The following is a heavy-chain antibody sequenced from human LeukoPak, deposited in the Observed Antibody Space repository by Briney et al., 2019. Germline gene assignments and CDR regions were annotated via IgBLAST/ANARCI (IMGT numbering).Heavy chain of an antibody. CDR3: ARHPLGGYFCSGSPDY. V-gene: IGHV5-51*01. CDR1: GYSFTTYW. CDR2: IYPDDSHT. Sequence: GESLKISCKGSGYSFTTYWIGWVRQMPGRGLEWMGIIYPDDSHTRYSPSFQGQVTISADKSISTAYLQWGSLKASDTAMYYCARHPLGGYFCSGSPDYWGQGTLVTVSS. D-gene: IGHD3-10*01. J-gene: IGHJ4*02.